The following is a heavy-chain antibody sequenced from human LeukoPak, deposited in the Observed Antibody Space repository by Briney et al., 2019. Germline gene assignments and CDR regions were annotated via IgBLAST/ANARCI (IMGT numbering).Heavy chain of an antibody. J-gene: IGHJ6*03. V-gene: IGHV1-69*13. CDR3: AKGGGYEAQYYYYYLDV. CDR1: GYTLTELS. Sequence: SVKVSCKVSGYTLTELSMHWVRQAPGKGLEWMGGIIPIFGTANYAQKFQGRVTITADESTSTAYMELSSLRSEDTAVYYCAKGGGYEAQYYYYYLDVWGKGTTVTISS. D-gene: IGHD5-12*01. CDR2: IIPIFGTA.